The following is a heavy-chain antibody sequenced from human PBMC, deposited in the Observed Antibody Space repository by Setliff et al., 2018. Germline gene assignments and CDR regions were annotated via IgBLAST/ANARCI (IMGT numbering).Heavy chain of an antibody. V-gene: IGHV3-7*01. CDR3: AKANAMVVTSHSYGMDV. J-gene: IGHJ6*02. CDR2: IKEEGGEI. D-gene: IGHD2-21*02. CDR1: GFTFSSYW. Sequence: GGSLRLSCAASGFTFSSYWMTWVRQAPGKGLEWVANIKEEGGEIYYVDSVKGRFTISRDNSKNTLNLQMNGLRAEDTAVYYCAKANAMVVTSHSYGMDVWGQGTTVTVSS.